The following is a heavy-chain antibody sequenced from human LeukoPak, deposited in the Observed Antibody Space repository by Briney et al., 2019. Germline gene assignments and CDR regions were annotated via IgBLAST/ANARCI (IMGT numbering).Heavy chain of an antibody. CDR1: GGSISSSGSY. J-gene: IGHJ4*02. CDR2: IKYGGST. Sequence: PSETLSLTCTVSGGSISSSGSYWGWIRQSPGKGLEWIAGIKYGGSTYYNPSLKSRLTISVDTTKNQFSVKLISATATDTAVYSCIEYDFWSTFRIVWGQGTLVTVSS. V-gene: IGHV4-39*01. CDR3: IEYDFWSTFRIV. D-gene: IGHD3-3*01.